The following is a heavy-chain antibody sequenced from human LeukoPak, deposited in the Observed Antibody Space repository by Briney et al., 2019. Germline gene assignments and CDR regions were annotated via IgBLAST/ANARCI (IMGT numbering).Heavy chain of an antibody. Sequence: SETLSLTCTVSGGSISSSIYYWGWIRQPPGKGLEWIGSMSYSGSTYYNPSLKSRVTISVDTSKNQFSLKLSSVTDADTAVYYCARGFSKTGRRIITRVRNYYYYMDVWGKGTTVTVSS. J-gene: IGHJ6*03. D-gene: IGHD3-22*01. CDR3: ARGFSKTGRRIITRVRNYYYYMDV. CDR1: GGSISSSIYY. CDR2: MSYSGST. V-gene: IGHV4-39*07.